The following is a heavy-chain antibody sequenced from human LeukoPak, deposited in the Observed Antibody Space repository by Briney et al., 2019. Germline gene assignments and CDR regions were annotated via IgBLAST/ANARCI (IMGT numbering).Heavy chain of an antibody. D-gene: IGHD1-7*01. J-gene: IGHJ4*02. V-gene: IGHV4-59*01. CDR2: IYYSGST. CDR1: GGSTSSYY. Sequence: PSETLSLTCTASGGSTSSYYWXXXXXXPXXXLEWIGYIYYSGSTNYNPSLKSRVTISVDTSKNQFSLKLNSVTAADTAVYYCARGGWELFDYWGQGTLVTVSS. CDR3: ARGGWELFDY.